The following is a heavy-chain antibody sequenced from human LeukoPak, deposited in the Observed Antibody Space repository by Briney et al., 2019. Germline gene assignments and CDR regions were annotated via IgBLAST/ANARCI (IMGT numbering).Heavy chain of an antibody. D-gene: IGHD1-14*01. CDR1: GSSITSGYY. J-gene: IGHJ4*02. CDR2: VYRSTST. V-gene: IGHV4-38-2*02. Sequence: SETLSLTCTVSGSSITSGYYWGWIRQPPGKGLEWIGTVYRSTSTYYNPSLESRVSISVDTSKNQFSLKLNSVTAADTAAYYCASDKNNISWFYYWGQGTLVTVSS. CDR3: ASDKNNISWFYY.